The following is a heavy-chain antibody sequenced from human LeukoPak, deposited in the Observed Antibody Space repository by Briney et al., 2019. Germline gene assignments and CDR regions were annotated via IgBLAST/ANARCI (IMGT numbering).Heavy chain of an antibody. D-gene: IGHD6-19*01. V-gene: IGHV4-4*07. Sequence: SETLSLTCTVSGGSISTYYWNWIRQPAGKGLEWIGLIYTSGSTNYNPSLKSRVSMSVDTSKNQFSLKLSSVTAADTAVYYCARGKVVAGTPGQNSWDSWGQGTLVTVSS. CDR2: IYTSGST. J-gene: IGHJ4*02. CDR1: GGSISTYY. CDR3: ARGKVVAGTPGQNSWDS.